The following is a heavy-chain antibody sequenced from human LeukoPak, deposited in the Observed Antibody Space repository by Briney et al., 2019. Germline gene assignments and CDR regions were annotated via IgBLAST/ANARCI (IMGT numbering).Heavy chain of an antibody. CDR1: GGPISGYY. V-gene: IGHV4-59*01. Sequence: SETLSLTCTVSGGPISGYYWNWIRQPPGKGLEWIGYIYYSGSTNYNPSLKSRVTISVDTSKNQFSLKLSSVTAADTAVYYCARDGSGWADDAFDIWGQGTMVTVSS. CDR2: IYYSGST. J-gene: IGHJ3*02. D-gene: IGHD6-19*01. CDR3: ARDGSGWADDAFDI.